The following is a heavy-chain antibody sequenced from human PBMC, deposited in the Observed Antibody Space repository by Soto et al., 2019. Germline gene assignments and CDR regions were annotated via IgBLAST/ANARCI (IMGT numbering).Heavy chain of an antibody. CDR2: IYDSGTT. V-gene: IGHV4-31*03. CDR1: SGSISSGAYY. Sequence: QVQLQESGPGLVKPSQTLSLTCTVSSGSISSGAYYGSWIRQHPGKGLEWIGYIYDSGTTYYNPSLKSRVNMSVDTSKNQFSLKLSSVTAADTAVYYCARAHGLRYTTNYFDYWGQGTLVTVSS. J-gene: IGHJ4*02. D-gene: IGHD5-12*01. CDR3: ARAHGLRYTTNYFDY.